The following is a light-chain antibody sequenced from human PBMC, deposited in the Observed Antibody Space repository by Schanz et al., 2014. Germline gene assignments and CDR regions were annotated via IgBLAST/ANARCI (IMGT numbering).Light chain of an antibody. CDR3: QQRSNWPLT. CDR1: QSVTSDF. V-gene: IGKV3D-20*02. J-gene: IGKJ5*01. Sequence: IVLTQSPGILSLSPGERAALSCRASQSVTSDFLAWYQQKPGQAPRLLIHGASRRATGIPARFSGSGSGTDFTLTISSLEPGDFAVYYCQQRSNWPLTFGGGTRLEIK. CDR2: GAS.